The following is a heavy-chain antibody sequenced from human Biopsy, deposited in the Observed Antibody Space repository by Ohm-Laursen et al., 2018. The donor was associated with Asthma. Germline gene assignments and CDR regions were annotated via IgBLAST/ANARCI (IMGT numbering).Heavy chain of an antibody. CDR3: ARGIYDMDV. J-gene: IGHJ6*02. Sequence: SLRLSCSASGFTFRVFALHWVRQAPGKGPEWVALISYDGSRQNYAGSVRGRFTISRDNSKNMLYLQMNSLRAEDTAVYFCARGIYDMDVRGQGTTVTVSS. CDR1: GFTFRVFA. CDR2: ISYDGSRQ. V-gene: IGHV3-30*04.